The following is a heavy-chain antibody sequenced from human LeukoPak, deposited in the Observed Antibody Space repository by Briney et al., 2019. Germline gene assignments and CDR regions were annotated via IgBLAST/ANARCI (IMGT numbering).Heavy chain of an antibody. Sequence: SSLKVSCKASGGTFSSYAISWVRQAPRQGLDWMGGIIPIFGTANYAQKLQGRVTMTTDTSTSTAYMELRSLRSDDAAVYYCARALGVEPAAPYWGQGTLVTVSS. CDR1: GGTFSSYA. CDR2: IIPIFGTA. J-gene: IGHJ4*02. D-gene: IGHD2-2*01. V-gene: IGHV1-69*05. CDR3: ARALGVEPAAPY.